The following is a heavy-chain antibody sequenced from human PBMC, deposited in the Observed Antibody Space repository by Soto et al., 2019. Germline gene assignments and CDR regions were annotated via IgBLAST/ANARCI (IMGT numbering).Heavy chain of an antibody. V-gene: IGHV3-30*18. CDR1: GFTFTTYA. Sequence: PGGSLRLSCAASGFTFTTYAMHWVRQAPGKGLEWMAVVSSDGSDKYYADSVKGRFTISGDNSKNMLFLQMNSLRGEDTAVYYCAKDEGGADIIANWFDPWGQGTLVTVSS. D-gene: IGHD3-10*01. CDR2: VSSDGSDK. CDR3: AKDEGGADIIANWFDP. J-gene: IGHJ5*02.